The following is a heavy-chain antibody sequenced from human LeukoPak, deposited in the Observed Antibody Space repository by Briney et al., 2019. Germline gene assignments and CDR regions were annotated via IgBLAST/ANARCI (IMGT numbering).Heavy chain of an antibody. V-gene: IGHV4-34*01. CDR2: INHSGST. D-gene: IGHD2-15*01. CDR3: ARQSICSATSCYDWFGP. Sequence: SETLSLTCAVSGGSLSGYYWSWIRQSPGKGLEWIGEINHSGSTNYNPSLKSRVAISVDTSKNQFSLNLSSVTAADTAVYYCARQSICSATSCYDWFGPWGHGTLVTVPP. J-gene: IGHJ5*02. CDR1: GGSLSGYY.